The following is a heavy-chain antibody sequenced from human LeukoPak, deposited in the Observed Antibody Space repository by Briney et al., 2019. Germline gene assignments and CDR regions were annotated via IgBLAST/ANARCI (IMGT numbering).Heavy chain of an antibody. Sequence: GESLKISCQVSGYTFTTYGIGWVRQTPGKGLEWMGIIYPGDSNTRYSPSFQGQVTISADKSINTAYLQWSSLKASDTAMYYCGRRSAGYCSSTSCPGAFDIWGQGTMVTVSS. D-gene: IGHD2-2*01. CDR1: GYTFTTYG. CDR3: GRRSAGYCSSTSCPGAFDI. V-gene: IGHV5-51*01. J-gene: IGHJ3*02. CDR2: IYPGDSNT.